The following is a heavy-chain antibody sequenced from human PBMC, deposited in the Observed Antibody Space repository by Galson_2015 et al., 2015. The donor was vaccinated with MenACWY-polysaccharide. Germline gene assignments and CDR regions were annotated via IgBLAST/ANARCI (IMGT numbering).Heavy chain of an antibody. J-gene: IGHJ4*02. CDR1: GFTFDDYA. V-gene: IGHV3-43*02. D-gene: IGHD3-9*01. CDR2: ISGDGGST. CDR3: AKDKGPYDILTGLDY. Sequence: SLRLSCAASGFTFDDYAMHWVRQAPGKGLEWVSLISGDGGSTYYADSVKGRFTISRDNSKNSLYLQMNSLRTEDTALYYCAKDKGPYDILTGLDYWGQGTLVTVSS.